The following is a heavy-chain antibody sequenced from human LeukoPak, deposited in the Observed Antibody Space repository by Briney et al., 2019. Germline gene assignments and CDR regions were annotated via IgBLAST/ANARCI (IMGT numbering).Heavy chain of an antibody. Sequence: ASVKVSCKASAYTFTSYGMSWVRQARGQGVEWMGWISRYNGNTKYAQKLQGRVTITADTSTSTAYMELRSLTSDDTAVYYCARGTISGADYYYMDVWGKGTTVTVSS. D-gene: IGHD1-1*01. V-gene: IGHV1-18*01. J-gene: IGHJ6*03. CDR1: AYTFTSYG. CDR2: ISRYNGNT. CDR3: ARGTISGADYYYMDV.